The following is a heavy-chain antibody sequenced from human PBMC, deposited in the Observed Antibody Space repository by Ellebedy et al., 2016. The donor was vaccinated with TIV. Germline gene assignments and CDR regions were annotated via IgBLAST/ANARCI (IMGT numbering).Heavy chain of an antibody. V-gene: IGHV5-51*01. Sequence: GESLKISCKGSGYSFTKYWIGWVRQMPRKGLEWMGIIYVGDSDTRYSPSVQGHVTISADKSISTAYLQWSSLKASDTAIYYCARRKGMDVWGQGTTVTVSS. CDR2: IYVGDSDT. J-gene: IGHJ6*02. CDR1: GYSFTKYW. CDR3: ARRKGMDV.